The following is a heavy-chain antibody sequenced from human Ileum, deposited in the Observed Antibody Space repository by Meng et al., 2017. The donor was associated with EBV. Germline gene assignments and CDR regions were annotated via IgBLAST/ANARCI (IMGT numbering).Heavy chain of an antibody. J-gene: IGHJ2*01. Sequence: VQLVQSGAEVKKPGASVKVSXKASAYTFAGYYMHWVRQAPGQGLEWMGRINPNSGGANYAQKFQGRVTMTRDTSISTAYMELSRLRSDDTAVYYCAREGLVGDLRYFDLWCRGTLVTVSS. CDR2: INPNSGGA. CDR1: AYTFAGYY. CDR3: AREGLVGDLRYFDL. V-gene: IGHV1-2*06. D-gene: IGHD3-16*01.